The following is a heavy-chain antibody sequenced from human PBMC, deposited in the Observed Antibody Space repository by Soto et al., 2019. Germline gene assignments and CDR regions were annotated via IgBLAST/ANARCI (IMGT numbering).Heavy chain of an antibody. J-gene: IGHJ6*03. Sequence: SETLSLTCAVYGGSFSGYYWSWIRQPPGKGLEWIGEINHSGSTNYNPSLKSRVTISRDNSKNTLYLQMNSLRAEDTAVYYCARSPTDYDILTGLNYYYMDVWGKGTTVTVSS. D-gene: IGHD3-9*01. V-gene: IGHV4-34*01. CDR1: GGSFSGYY. CDR2: INHSGST. CDR3: ARSPTDYDILTGLNYYYMDV.